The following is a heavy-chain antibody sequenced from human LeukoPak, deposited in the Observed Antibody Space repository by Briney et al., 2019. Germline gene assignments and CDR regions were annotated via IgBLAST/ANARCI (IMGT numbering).Heavy chain of an antibody. CDR3: ARVLVATILFDY. D-gene: IGHD5-12*01. CDR1: GYTFTGYY. Sequence: ASVNVSCKASGYTFTGYYMHWVRQAPGQGLDWMGWINPNSGGTNYAQKFQGRVTMTRDTSISTAYMELSRLRSDDTAVYYCARVLVATILFDYWGQGTLVTVSS. J-gene: IGHJ4*02. V-gene: IGHV1-2*02. CDR2: INPNSGGT.